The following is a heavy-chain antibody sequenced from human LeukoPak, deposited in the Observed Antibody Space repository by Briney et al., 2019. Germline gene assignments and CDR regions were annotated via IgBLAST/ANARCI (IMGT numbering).Heavy chain of an antibody. CDR3: ARGRGWLRPFDY. Sequence: SETLSLTCTVSGGSISSGDYYWSWIRQPPGKGLEWIGYNYYSGSTYYNPSLKSRVTISVDTSKNQFSLKLSSVTAADTAVYYCARGRGWLRPFDYWGQGTLVTVSS. CDR2: NYYSGST. D-gene: IGHD5-12*01. J-gene: IGHJ4*02. CDR1: GGSISSGDYY. V-gene: IGHV4-30-4*08.